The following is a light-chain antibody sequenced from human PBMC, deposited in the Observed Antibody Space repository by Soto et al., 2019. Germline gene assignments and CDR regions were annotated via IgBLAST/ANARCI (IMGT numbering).Light chain of an antibody. CDR2: NAS. CDR3: QQYNSDSRT. CDR1: QSISSW. J-gene: IGKJ1*01. V-gene: IGKV1-5*03. Sequence: DLQMTQSPSTLSASVGDRVTSXXRASQSISSWLAWDQQKPGQAPKLXIDNASSLESGGPSRFSGSGSGTEFTLTISGLQPDDFATYYCQQYNSDSRTFGQGTKVDIK.